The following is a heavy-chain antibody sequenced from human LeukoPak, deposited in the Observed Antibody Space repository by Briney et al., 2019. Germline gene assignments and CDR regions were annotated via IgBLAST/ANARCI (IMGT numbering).Heavy chain of an antibody. V-gene: IGHV3-48*04. Sequence: GGSLRLSCAASGFTFSNYSMNWVRQAPGKGLEWVSYISSSSSTIHYADSVKGRFTISRDNAKNSQYLQMNSLRAEDTAVYYCARDSRPTAAGELGYWGQGTLVTVSS. D-gene: IGHD6-13*01. CDR2: ISSSSSTI. CDR3: ARDSRPTAAGELGY. CDR1: GFTFSNYS. J-gene: IGHJ4*02.